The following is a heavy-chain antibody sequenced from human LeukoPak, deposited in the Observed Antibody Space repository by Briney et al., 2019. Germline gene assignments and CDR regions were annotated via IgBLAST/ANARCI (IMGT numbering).Heavy chain of an antibody. CDR2: ISYDGSNK. CDR3: AREMVRGGITLDY. J-gene: IGHJ4*02. D-gene: IGHD3-10*01. V-gene: IGHV3-30*01. Sequence: GGSLRLSCAASGFSFSYYAMHWVRQAPGKGLEWVTVISYDGSNKYYADSVKGRFTISRDKSKNTLYLQMNSLRAEDTAVYYCAREMVRGGITLDYWGQGTLVTVSS. CDR1: GFSFSYYA.